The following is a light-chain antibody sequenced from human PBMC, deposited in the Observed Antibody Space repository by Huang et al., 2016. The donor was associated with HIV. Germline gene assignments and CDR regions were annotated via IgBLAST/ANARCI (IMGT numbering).Light chain of an antibody. J-gene: IGKJ2*01. CDR3: QQYDNLPYI. CDR1: QDMSNY. Sequence: DIQMTQSPSSLSASVGDRVTITCQASQDMSNYLNWYQQKPGKAPKLLIYDASNLEKGVPSRCSGSGSGTDFTSTISSLQPEDIATYYCQQYDNLPYIFGQGTKLEIK. CDR2: DAS. V-gene: IGKV1-33*01.